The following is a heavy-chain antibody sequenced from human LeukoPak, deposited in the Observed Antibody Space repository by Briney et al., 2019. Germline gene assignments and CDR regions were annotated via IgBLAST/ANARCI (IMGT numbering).Heavy chain of an antibody. CDR1: GGSFSGYY. J-gene: IGHJ4*02. CDR3: ARTSYDGSPDY. D-gene: IGHD3-10*01. V-gene: IGHV4-34*01. CDR2: INHSGST. Sequence: SETLSLTCAVYGGSFSGYYWSWIRQPPGKGLEWIGEINHSGSTNYNPSLKSRVTISVDTSKNQFSLKLSSVTAADTAVYYCARTSYDGSPDYWGQGTLVTVSS.